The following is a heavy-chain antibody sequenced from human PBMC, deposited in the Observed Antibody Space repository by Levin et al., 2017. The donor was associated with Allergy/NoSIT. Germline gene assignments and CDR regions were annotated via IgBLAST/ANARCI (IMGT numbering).Heavy chain of an antibody. CDR2: IYLSGST. D-gene: IGHD5-18*01. V-gene: IGHV4-30-2*01. Sequence: PSETLSLTCAVSGGSISSGGYSWSWIRQPPGKGLEWIGNIYLSGSTNDNPSLKSRVTMSEDRSKNQFSLKLSYVTAADTAVYYCARVAGYSYGYYFDYWGPGTLVTVSS. CDR1: GGSISSGGYS. CDR3: ARVAGYSYGYYFDY. J-gene: IGHJ4*02.